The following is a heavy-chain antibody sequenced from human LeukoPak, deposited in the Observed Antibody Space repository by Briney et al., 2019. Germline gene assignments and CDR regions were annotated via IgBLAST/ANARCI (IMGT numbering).Heavy chain of an antibody. J-gene: IGHJ6*02. CDR1: GYTFTSYA. Sequence: ASVTVSCTASGYTFTSYAMHWVRQAPGQRLEWMGWIHAGNGKTKYSQKFQGRVTITRDTSASTAYMELSSLRSEDTAVYYCARYQNYYGSGSYFDYGMDVWGQGTTVTVSS. D-gene: IGHD3-10*01. CDR2: IHAGNGKT. CDR3: ARYQNYYGSGSYFDYGMDV. V-gene: IGHV1-3*01.